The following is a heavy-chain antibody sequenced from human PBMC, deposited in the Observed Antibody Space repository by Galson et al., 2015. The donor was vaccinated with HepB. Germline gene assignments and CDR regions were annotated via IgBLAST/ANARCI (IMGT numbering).Heavy chain of an antibody. V-gene: IGHV3-23*01. D-gene: IGHD2-21*02. J-gene: IGHJ4*03. CDR1: GLTFSSYA. CDR2: ICGSGGSS. Sequence: SLRLSCAASGLTFSSYAMSWVRQAPGKGLEWVSAICGSGGSSYYADSVKGRFTFSRDNSKNTLYLQMNSLRAEDTAVYDCAKDRWGCGGDCSRGYFDYWGQGTLVTVSS. CDR3: AKDRWGCGGDCSRGYFDY.